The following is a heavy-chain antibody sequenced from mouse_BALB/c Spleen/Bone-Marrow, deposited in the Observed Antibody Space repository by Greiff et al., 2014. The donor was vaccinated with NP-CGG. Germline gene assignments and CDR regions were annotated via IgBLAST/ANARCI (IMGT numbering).Heavy chain of an antibody. Sequence: VQLQHSGAELMKPGASVKISCKATGYTFSSYWIEWVKQRPGHGLEWIGEILPGSGSTNYNEKFKGKATFTADTSSNTAYMQLSSLTSEDSAVYYCARRGYDGAYWGQGTLVTVSA. J-gene: IGHJ3*01. CDR2: ILPGSGST. D-gene: IGHD2-14*01. CDR3: ARRGYDGAY. V-gene: IGHV1-9*01. CDR1: GYTFSSYW.